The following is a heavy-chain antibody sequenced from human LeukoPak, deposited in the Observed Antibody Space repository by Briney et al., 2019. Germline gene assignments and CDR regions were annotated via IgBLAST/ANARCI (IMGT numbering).Heavy chain of an antibody. CDR1: GGSISSYK. CDR2: IYSSGST. D-gene: IGHD3-3*01. CDR3: ARGRRGTIFGVVTSNGYLYYYYYMDV. V-gene: IGHV4-4*07. J-gene: IGHJ6*03. Sequence: PSETLSLTCTVSGGSISSYKWSWIRQPAGKGLEWIGRIYSSGSTNYNPSLKSRVTISVDTSKNQFSLKLSSVTAADTAVYYCARGRRGTIFGVVTSNGYLYYYYYMDVWGKGTTVTVSS.